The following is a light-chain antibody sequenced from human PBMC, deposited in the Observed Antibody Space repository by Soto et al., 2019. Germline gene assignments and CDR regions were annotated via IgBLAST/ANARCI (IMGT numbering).Light chain of an antibody. CDR3: QQYNRFSWT. CDR1: QSKW. J-gene: IGKJ1*01. V-gene: IGKV1-5*03. CDR2: KAS. Sequence: DIQMTQSPSTLSASVGDRVTITCRASQSKWLAWYQQKPGKAPKLLIYKASLLQSGVPSRFSGSGSGTEFTLTISSLQPDDVGSSFCQQYNRFSWTVGQGTKVEIK.